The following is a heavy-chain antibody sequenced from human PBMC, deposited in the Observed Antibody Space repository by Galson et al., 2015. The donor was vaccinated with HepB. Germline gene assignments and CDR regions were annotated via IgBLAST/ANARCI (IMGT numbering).Heavy chain of an antibody. CDR2: IIPIFGTA. CDR1: GSTFSSYA. D-gene: IGHD6-6*01. J-gene: IGHJ4*02. V-gene: IGHV1-69*13. CDR3: ARGGPIAARLVFDY. Sequence: SVKVSCKASGSTFSSYAISWVRQAPGQGLEWMGGIIPIFGTANYAQKFQGRVTITADESTSTAYMELSSLRSEDTAVYYCARGGPIAARLVFDYWGQGTLVTVSS.